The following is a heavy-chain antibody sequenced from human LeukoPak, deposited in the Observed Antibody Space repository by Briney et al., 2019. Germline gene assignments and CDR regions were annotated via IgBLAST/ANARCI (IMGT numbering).Heavy chain of an antibody. CDR1: GGSISGYY. Sequence: SETLSLTCTVSGGSISGYYWSWIRQPAGKGLEWIGRVYTSGSTNYNPSLKSRVTMSIDTPKKQFSLKLRSVTAADTAVYYCARGGYGDPFDYWGPGTLVTVSS. CDR3: ARGGYGDPFDY. D-gene: IGHD4-17*01. J-gene: IGHJ4*02. V-gene: IGHV4-4*07. CDR2: VYTSGST.